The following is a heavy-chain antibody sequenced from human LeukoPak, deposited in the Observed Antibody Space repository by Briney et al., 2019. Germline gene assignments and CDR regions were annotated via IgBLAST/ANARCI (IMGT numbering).Heavy chain of an antibody. V-gene: IGHV3-23*01. CDR3: AKGAYYDSSGYYYRAGFDY. Sequence: PGGSLRLSCAASGFTFSSYAMSWVRQAPGKGLEWVSAISGSGGSTYYADSVKGRFTISRDNSKNTLYLQMNSLRAEDTAVYYCAKGAYYDSSGYYYRAGFDYWGQGTLVTASS. J-gene: IGHJ4*02. CDR2: ISGSGGST. CDR1: GFTFSSYA. D-gene: IGHD3-22*01.